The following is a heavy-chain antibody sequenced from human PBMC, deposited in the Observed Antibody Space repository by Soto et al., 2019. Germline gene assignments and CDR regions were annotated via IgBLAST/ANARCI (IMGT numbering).Heavy chain of an antibody. J-gene: IGHJ4*02. D-gene: IGHD1-7*01. CDR3: AREGTTDAVFDY. CDR1: GFTFSSYS. Sequence: GGSLRLSCAASGFTFSSYSMNWVRQAPGKGLEWVSSISSSSSYIYYADSVKGRFTISRDNAKNSLYLQMNSLRAEDTTVYYCAREGTTDAVFDYWGQGTLVTVSS. CDR2: ISSSSSYI. V-gene: IGHV3-21*01.